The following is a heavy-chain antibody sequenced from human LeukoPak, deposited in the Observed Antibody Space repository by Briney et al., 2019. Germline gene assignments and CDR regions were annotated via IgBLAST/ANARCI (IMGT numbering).Heavy chain of an antibody. D-gene: IGHD1-26*01. CDR3: ARGGELLRSSWFDP. V-gene: IGHV1-2*02. CDR2: INPNSGGT. CDR1: GYTFTVYY. J-gene: IGHJ5*02. Sequence: ASVKVSCKASGYTFTVYYMHWVRQAPGQGLEWMGWINPNSGGTNYAQKFQGRVTMTRDTSISTAYMELSRLRSDDTAVYYCARGGELLRSSWFDPWGQGTLVTVSS.